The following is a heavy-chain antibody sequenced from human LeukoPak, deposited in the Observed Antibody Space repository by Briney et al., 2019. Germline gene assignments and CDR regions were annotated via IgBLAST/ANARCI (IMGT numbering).Heavy chain of an antibody. Sequence: ASVKVSCKASGYTFTGYYMHWVRQAPGQGLEWMGWISPNSGGTNYAQKFQGRVTMTRDTSISTAYMELSRLRSDDTAVYYCARDLHYYDSSGYSLKDAFDIWGQGTMVTVSS. CDR2: ISPNSGGT. CDR1: GYTFTGYY. CDR3: ARDLHYYDSSGYSLKDAFDI. J-gene: IGHJ3*02. V-gene: IGHV1-2*02. D-gene: IGHD3-22*01.